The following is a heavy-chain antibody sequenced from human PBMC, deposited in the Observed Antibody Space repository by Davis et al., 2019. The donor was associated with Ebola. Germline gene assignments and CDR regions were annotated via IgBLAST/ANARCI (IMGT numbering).Heavy chain of an antibody. CDR2: MNPNSENT. V-gene: IGHV1-8*01. J-gene: IGHJ6*02. Sequence: AASVKVSCKASGYTFTTYDIHWVRQATGRGLEWMGWMNPNSENTGYAQKFQGRFTMTRSTSISTAYMELSSLRSEDTAVYYCARGGYFDWLTRWHYYGMDVWGQGTTVTVSS. CDR1: GYTFTTYD. CDR3: ARGGYFDWLTRWHYYGMDV. D-gene: IGHD3-9*01.